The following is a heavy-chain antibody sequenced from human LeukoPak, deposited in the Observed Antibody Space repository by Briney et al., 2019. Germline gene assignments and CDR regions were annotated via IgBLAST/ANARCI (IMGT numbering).Heavy chain of an antibody. J-gene: IGHJ4*02. CDR3: ARVDFWSGQYYFDY. Sequence: ASVKVSCKASGYTFTSYGISWVRQAPGQGLEWMGWISAYNGNTNYAQKLQGRVTMTTDTSTSTAYMELRSLRPDDTAVYYCARVDFWSGQYYFDYWGQGTLVTVSS. CDR2: ISAYNGNT. CDR1: GYTFTSYG. V-gene: IGHV1-18*01. D-gene: IGHD3-3*01.